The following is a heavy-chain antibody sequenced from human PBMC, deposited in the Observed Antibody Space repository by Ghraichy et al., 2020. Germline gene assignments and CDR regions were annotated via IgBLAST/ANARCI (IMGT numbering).Heavy chain of an antibody. CDR3: ARSPAYFYYMDV. V-gene: IGHV3-30-3*01. CDR1: GFIFSSQA. J-gene: IGHJ6*03. Sequence: GGSLRLSCAASGFIFSSQAMHWVRQAPGKGLEWVAVISNDGFNKYYADSVRGRFTISRDNSKNTVFLQMNSLRGEDTAFYYCARSPAYFYYMDVWGKGTTVTVSS. CDR2: ISNDGFNK.